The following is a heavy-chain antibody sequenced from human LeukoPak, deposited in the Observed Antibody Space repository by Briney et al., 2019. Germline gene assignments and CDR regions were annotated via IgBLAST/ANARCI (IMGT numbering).Heavy chain of an antibody. V-gene: IGHV4-59*01. CDR2: IYYNGST. D-gene: IGHD3-10*01. Sequence: SETLSLTCTVSGGSISSYYWSWIRQPPGKGLEWIGYIYYNGSTNYNPSLESRVTISVDTSKNQFSLKLSSVTAADTAVYYCARSTMVRGVIRAFDIWGQGTMVTVSS. J-gene: IGHJ3*02. CDR1: GGSISSYY. CDR3: ARSTMVRGVIRAFDI.